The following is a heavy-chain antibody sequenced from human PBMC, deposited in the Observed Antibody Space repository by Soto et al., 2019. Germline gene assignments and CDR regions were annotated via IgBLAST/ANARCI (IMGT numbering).Heavy chain of an antibody. V-gene: IGHV1-46*03. D-gene: IGHD2-8*01. Sequence: QVHLVQSGAEVRMPGASVKVSCKASGYTFTDYFMHWVRQATGQGLEWMGIINPRSGDTGYAQKLQGRVIMTTDTSKSTVYMELSGLTSEDTAIYYCARSDCSNSNCFSNWFDPWGQGTLVTVSS. CDR1: GYTFTDYF. CDR2: INPRSGDT. CDR3: ARSDCSNSNCFSNWFDP. J-gene: IGHJ5*02.